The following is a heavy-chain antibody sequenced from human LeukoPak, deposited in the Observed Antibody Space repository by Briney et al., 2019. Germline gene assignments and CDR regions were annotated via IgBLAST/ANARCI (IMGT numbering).Heavy chain of an antibody. J-gene: IGHJ5*02. CDR2: INAGNGNT. D-gene: IGHD5-12*01. CDR1: GYTFTSYA. CDR3: ARGEKNVDIVATIRGVWFDP. Sequence: ATVTVSCTASGYTFTSYAMHWVRQAPGQRLEWMGWINAGNGNTKYSQKFQGRVTITRDTSASTAYMELSSLRSEDTAVYYCARGEKNVDIVATIRGVWFDPWGQGTLVTVSS. V-gene: IGHV1-3*01.